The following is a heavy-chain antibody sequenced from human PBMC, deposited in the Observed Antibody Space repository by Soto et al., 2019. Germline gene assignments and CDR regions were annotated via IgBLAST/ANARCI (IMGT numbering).Heavy chain of an antibody. Sequence: GGSLRLSCAASGFTFSGSAMHWVRQASGKGLEWVGRIRSKANSYATAYAASVKGRFTISRDDSKNTAYLQMNSLKTEDTAVYYCTRQSGIAAAYYFDYWGQGTLVTVSS. CDR3: TRQSGIAAAYYFDY. V-gene: IGHV3-73*01. J-gene: IGHJ4*02. CDR1: GFTFSGSA. CDR2: IRSKANSYAT. D-gene: IGHD6-13*01.